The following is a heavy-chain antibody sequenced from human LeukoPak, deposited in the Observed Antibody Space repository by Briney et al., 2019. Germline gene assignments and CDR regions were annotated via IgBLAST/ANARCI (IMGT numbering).Heavy chain of an antibody. V-gene: IGHV3-30*18. D-gene: IGHD2-21*02. CDR2: ISYDGSNK. J-gene: IGHJ3*02. CDR3: AKSVVVTANDAFDI. CDR1: GFTFSSYG. Sequence: GRSLRLSCAASGFTFSSYGMHWVRQVPGKGLEWVAVISYDGSNKYYADSVKGRFTISRDNSKNTLYLQMNSLRAEDTAVYYCAKSVVVTANDAFDIWGQGTMVTVSS.